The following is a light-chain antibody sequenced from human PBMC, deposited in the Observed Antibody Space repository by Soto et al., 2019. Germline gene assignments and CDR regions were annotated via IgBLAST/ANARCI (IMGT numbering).Light chain of an antibody. CDR3: QQYGDSLLT. Sequence: ENVLTQSPGTLSLSPGERATLSCRASQSISSSYLAWYQQKPGQTPRLLIYHASNRATGIPDRFSGSGSGTDVTLTIRRLEPEDFAVYYCQQYGDSLLTFGGGTKVEIK. CDR1: QSISSSY. V-gene: IGKV3-20*01. CDR2: HAS. J-gene: IGKJ4*01.